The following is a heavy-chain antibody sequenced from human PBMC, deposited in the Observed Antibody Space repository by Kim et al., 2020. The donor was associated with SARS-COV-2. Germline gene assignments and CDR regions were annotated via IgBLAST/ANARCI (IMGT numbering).Heavy chain of an antibody. D-gene: IGHD1-26*01. CDR1: GFIFSSYP. V-gene: IGHV3-30*04. CDR3: ARDLRGRSAAYYFDY. J-gene: IGHJ4*01. Sequence: GGSLRLSCAASGFIFSSYPMHWVRQAPGKGLEWVTVISYDGRDKHYEDSVKGRFTISRDNSKNTLYLQMNSLRAEDTAVYYCARDLRGRSAAYYFDYWG. CDR2: ISYDGRDK.